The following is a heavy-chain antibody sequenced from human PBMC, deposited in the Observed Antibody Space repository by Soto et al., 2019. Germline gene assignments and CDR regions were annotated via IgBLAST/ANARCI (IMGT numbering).Heavy chain of an antibody. CDR2: IIPIFGTA. V-gene: IGHV1-69*01. J-gene: IGHJ4*02. D-gene: IGHD1-26*01. CDR3: ARDGGRHSGGIDY. Sequence: QVQLVQSGAEAKKPGSSVKVSCKASGGTFSSYSINWVRQAPGQGLEWMGEIIPIFGTANYAQKLQGRVTITADESTSTAYMELSSLRSEDTAVYYCARDGGRHSGGIDYWGQGTLVTISS. CDR1: GGTFSSYS.